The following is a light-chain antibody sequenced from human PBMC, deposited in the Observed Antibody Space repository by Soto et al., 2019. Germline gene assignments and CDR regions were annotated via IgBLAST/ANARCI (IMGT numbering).Light chain of an antibody. CDR2: WAS. CDR1: QSVLYSSNNQNY. CDR3: QQYYITPIT. J-gene: IGKJ3*01. Sequence: DIVMTQSPDSLAVSLGERATINCKSSQSVLYSSNNQNYLAWYQQKPGQPPKLLIYWASTRESGVPDRFSGSGSGTDFTLTISSLQAEDVAVYYCQQYYITPITFGPGTKMNIK. V-gene: IGKV4-1*01.